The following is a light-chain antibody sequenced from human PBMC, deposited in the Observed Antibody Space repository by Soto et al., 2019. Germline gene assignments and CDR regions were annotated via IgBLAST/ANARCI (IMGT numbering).Light chain of an antibody. CDR3: QQRSNWLIT. V-gene: IGKV3-11*01. J-gene: IGKJ5*01. Sequence: VMTQSPAAVSVTPGERASLSCRASQSVSSYLAWYQRKPGQAPRLLIYGASTRATGIPARFSGSGSGTDFTLTISSLEPEDFAVYYCQQRSNWLITFGQGTRLE. CDR2: GAS. CDR1: QSVSSY.